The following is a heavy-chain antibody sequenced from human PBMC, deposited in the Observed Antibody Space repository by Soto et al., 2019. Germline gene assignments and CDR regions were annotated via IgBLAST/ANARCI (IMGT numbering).Heavy chain of an antibody. CDR1: GYTFTGYY. J-gene: IGHJ1*01. V-gene: IGHV1-2*02. CDR2: INPKNGDT. D-gene: IGHD6-13*01. CDR3: AKALYGSSSSPIDF. Sequence: SVKVSCKASGYTFTGYYIHWVRQAPGQGLEWMGCINPKNGDTIFAQKCQGRFTISRDNANNSLYLQMNSLKTEDTAFYYCAKALYGSSSSPIDFWGQGTLVTVSS.